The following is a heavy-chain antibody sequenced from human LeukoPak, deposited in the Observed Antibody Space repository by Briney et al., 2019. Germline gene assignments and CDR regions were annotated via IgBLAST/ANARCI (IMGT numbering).Heavy chain of an antibody. CDR3: AKRQAYGPDYCTYAVCSPFDY. D-gene: IGHD2-8*01. J-gene: IGHJ4*02. CDR2: MSGSDDST. Sequence: PGGSLRLSCTASGFTFSNYAMTWVRQAPGKGLEWVSAMSGSDDSTYYADSVKGRFTISRDNSKNTLYLQMNSLRAEDTAVYYCAKRQAYGPDYCTYAVCSPFDYWGQGTLVTVSS. CDR1: GFTFSNYA. V-gene: IGHV3-23*01.